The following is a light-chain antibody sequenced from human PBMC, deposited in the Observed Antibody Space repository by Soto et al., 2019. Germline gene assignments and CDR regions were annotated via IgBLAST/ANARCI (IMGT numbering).Light chain of an antibody. J-gene: IGLJ3*02. CDR3: SSYTSSSTTV. Sequence: QYALTQSASVSGSPGQSITISCTGTSSDVGAYNYVSWYQQHPGKAPKLMIYDVSNRPSGVSNRFSGSKSGNTASLTISGLQAEDEADYYCSSYTSSSTTVFGGGTKLTVL. CDR2: DVS. V-gene: IGLV2-14*03. CDR1: SSDVGAYNY.